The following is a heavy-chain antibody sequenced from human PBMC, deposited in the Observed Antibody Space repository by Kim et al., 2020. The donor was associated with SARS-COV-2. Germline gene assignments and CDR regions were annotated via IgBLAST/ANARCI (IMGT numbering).Heavy chain of an antibody. V-gene: IGHV1-69*13. D-gene: IGHD1-26*01. Sequence: SVEVSCKASGGTFSSYAISWVRQAPGQGLEWMGGIIPIFGTANYAQKFQGRVTITADESTSTAYMELSSLRSEDTAVYYCARSSYRYSGSYLYFDYWGQGTLVTVSS. CDR1: GGTFSSYA. CDR2: IIPIFGTA. CDR3: ARSSYRYSGSYLYFDY. J-gene: IGHJ4*02.